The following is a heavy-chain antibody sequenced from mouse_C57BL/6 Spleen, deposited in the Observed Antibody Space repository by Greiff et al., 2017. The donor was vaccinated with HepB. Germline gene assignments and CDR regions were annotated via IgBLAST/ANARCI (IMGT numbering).Heavy chain of an antibody. Sequence: VQLQQSGPELVKPGDSVKISCKASGYSFTGYFMNWVMQSHGKSLEWIGRINPYNGDTFYNQKFKGKATLTVDKSSSTAHMELRSLTSEDSAVYYCARGELGRGYFDVWGTGTTVTVSS. V-gene: IGHV1-20*01. CDR3: ARGELGRGYFDV. D-gene: IGHD4-1*01. CDR1: GYSFTGYF. CDR2: INPYNGDT. J-gene: IGHJ1*03.